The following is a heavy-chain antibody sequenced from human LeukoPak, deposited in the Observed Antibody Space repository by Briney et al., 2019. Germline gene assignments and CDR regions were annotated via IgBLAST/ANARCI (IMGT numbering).Heavy chain of an antibody. CDR2: IVPIFGTA. Sequence: SVKVSCKASGGTFSSYAISWVRQAPGQGLEWMGGIVPIFGTANYAQKFQGRVTITADKSTSTAYMELRSLRSDDTAVYYCARESSSSWSLDYWGQGTLVTVSS. V-gene: IGHV1-69*06. CDR3: ARESSSSWSLDY. CDR1: GGTFSSYA. D-gene: IGHD6-13*01. J-gene: IGHJ4*02.